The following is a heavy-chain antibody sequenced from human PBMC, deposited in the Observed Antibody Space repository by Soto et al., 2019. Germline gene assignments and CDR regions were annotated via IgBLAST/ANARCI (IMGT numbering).Heavy chain of an antibody. V-gene: IGHV3-74*01. CDR1: GFTFSSYW. D-gene: IGHD4-4*01. Sequence: EVQLVESGGGLVQPGGSLRLSCEGSGFTFSSYWMYWVRQAPGKGLVWVSRINSDGSSTTYADSVKGRFTISRDNAKNTLYLQMNSLRADDTAVYFCARAFARGGLQYPDYWGQGTLVTVSS. CDR3: ARAFARGGLQYPDY. J-gene: IGHJ4*02. CDR2: INSDGSST.